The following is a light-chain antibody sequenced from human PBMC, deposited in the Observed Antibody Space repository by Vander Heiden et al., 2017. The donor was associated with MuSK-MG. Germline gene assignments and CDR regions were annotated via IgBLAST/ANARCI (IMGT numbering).Light chain of an antibody. V-gene: IGKV1-12*01. Sequence: DIQMTQSPSSVSASVGDRVTITCRASQGISSWLAWYQRKPGKAPKLLIYDASSLQSGVPSRFSGSGSGTDFTLTISSLQPEDFATYYCQQAISFPVTFGQGTKVDIK. CDR3: QQAISFPVT. CDR1: QGISSW. CDR2: DAS. J-gene: IGKJ3*01.